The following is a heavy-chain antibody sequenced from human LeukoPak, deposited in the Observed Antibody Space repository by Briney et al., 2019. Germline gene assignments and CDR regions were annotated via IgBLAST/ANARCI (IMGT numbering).Heavy chain of an antibody. V-gene: IGHV3-30*04. J-gene: IGHJ6*03. D-gene: IGHD3-16*01. CDR2: ISYDGSNK. CDR3: ATWGGRHYYYMDV. Sequence: GGSLRLSCAASGFTFSSYAMHWVRQAPGKGLEWVAVISYDGSNKYYADSVKGRFTISRDNSKNTLYLQMNSLRAEDTAVYYCATWGGRHYYYMDVWGKGTTVTVSS. CDR1: GFTFSSYA.